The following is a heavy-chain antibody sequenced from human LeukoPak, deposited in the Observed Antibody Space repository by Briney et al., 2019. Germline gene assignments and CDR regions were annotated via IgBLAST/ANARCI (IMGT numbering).Heavy chain of an antibody. J-gene: IGHJ5*02. V-gene: IGHV4-39*07. D-gene: IGHD2-2*01. CDR2: MYYSGNT. CDR3: ARDLLWGIVPAATYGWFDP. CDR1: GGSISSYY. Sequence: SETLSLTCTVSGGSISSYYWGWIRQPPGKGLEWIGTMYYSGNTYYSPSLKSRVTISVDTSKNQFSLKLSSVTAADTAVYYCARDLLWGIVPAATYGWFDPWGQGTLVTVSS.